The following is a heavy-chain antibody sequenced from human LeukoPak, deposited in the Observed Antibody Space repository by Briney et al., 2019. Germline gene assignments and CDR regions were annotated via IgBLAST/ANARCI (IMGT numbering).Heavy chain of an antibody. CDR3: ARGPYHYYGSGTVFDY. J-gene: IGHJ4*02. CDR2: MTPNSGNT. Sequence: ASVKVSCKASGYTFTSYDINWVRQATGQGLEWMGWMTPNSGNTGYAQKFQGRVTMTRNTSISTAYMELSSLRSEDTAVYYCARGPYHYYGSGTVFDYGGQGTLVTVSS. CDR1: GYTFTSYD. V-gene: IGHV1-8*01. D-gene: IGHD3-10*01.